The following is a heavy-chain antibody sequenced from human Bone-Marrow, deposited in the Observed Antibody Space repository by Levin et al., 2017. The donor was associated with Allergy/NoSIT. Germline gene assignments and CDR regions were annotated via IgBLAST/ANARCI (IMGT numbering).Heavy chain of an antibody. V-gene: IGHV1-69*13. CDR1: GGTFSSYA. J-gene: IGHJ1*01. CDR2: IIPIFGTA. D-gene: IGHD6-19*01. Sequence: ASVKVSCKASGGTFSSYAISWVRQAPGQGLEWMGGIIPIFGTANYAQKFQGRVTITADESTSTAYMELSSLRSEDTAVYYCARAIAVAGYFQHWGQGTLVTVSS. CDR3: ARAIAVAGYFQH.